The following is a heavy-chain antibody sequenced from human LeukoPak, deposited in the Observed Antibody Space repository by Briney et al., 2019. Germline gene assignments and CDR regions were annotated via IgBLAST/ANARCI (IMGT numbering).Heavy chain of an antibody. CDR3: VKGFVHPTYYFDY. Sequence: SGGSLRLSCAASGFTFSNYAMMWVRQAPGKRLEWVSSITGSGDGTYYADSVRGRFTISRDNSGNTLYLQLNSLRAEDTAVYFCVKGFVHPTYYFDYWGQGTLVTVSS. V-gene: IGHV3-23*01. D-gene: IGHD3-10*01. CDR2: ITGSGDGT. J-gene: IGHJ4*02. CDR1: GFTFSNYA.